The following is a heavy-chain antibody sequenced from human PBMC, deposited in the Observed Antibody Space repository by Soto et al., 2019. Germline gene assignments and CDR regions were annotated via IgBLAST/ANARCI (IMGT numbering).Heavy chain of an antibody. Sequence: QVQLVQSGAEVKKPGASVKVSCKAPGYIFPSCTISWVRQAPGQGREWRGWISAYNGNRKDAKKFQDRFTMTTDTSTSTAYMELRSLTSDDTAIYYCAIANYGDNDYLGQGTMVTGAS. CDR1: GYIFPSCT. CDR2: ISAYNGNR. D-gene: IGHD4-17*01. V-gene: IGHV1-18*01. CDR3: AIANYGDNDY. J-gene: IGHJ4*02.